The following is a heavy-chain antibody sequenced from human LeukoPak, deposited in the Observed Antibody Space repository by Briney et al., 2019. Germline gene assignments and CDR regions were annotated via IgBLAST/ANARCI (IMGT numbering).Heavy chain of an antibody. Sequence: GGSLRLSCAASGFTFSSYSMNWVRQAPGKGLEWVSSISSSSSTIYYADPVKGRFTISRDNAKNSLYLQMNSLRAVDTAVYYCARAPELSRYSSGWYGCGDYWGQGTLVTVSS. J-gene: IGHJ4*02. CDR1: GFTFSSYS. CDR2: ISSSSSTI. CDR3: ARAPELSRYSSGWYGCGDY. V-gene: IGHV3-48*01. D-gene: IGHD6-19*01.